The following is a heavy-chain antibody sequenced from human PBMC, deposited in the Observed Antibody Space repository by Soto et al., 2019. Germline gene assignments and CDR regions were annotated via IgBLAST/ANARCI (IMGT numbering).Heavy chain of an antibody. Sequence: SVKVSCKASGGTFSSYTISWVRQAPGQGLERMGRIIPILGIANYAQKFQGRVTITADKSTSTAYMELSSLRSEDTAVYYCARVADILTGYYSPWGQGTLVTVSS. J-gene: IGHJ5*02. CDR3: ARVADILTGYYSP. CDR2: IIPILGIA. D-gene: IGHD3-9*01. CDR1: GGTFSSYT. V-gene: IGHV1-69*02.